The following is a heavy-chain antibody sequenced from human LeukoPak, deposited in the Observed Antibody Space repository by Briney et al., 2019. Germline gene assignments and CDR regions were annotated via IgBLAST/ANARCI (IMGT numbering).Heavy chain of an antibody. V-gene: IGHV4-39*01. CDR3: ARHAHPSLEWFATDHRNYYYGMDV. J-gene: IGHJ6*02. Sequence: PSETLSLTCTVSGGSISSSSYYWGWIRQPPGKGLEWIGSIYYSGSTYYNPSLKSRVTISVDTSKNQFSLKLSSVTAADTAVYYCARHAHPSLEWFATDHRNYYYGMDVWGQGTTVTVSS. D-gene: IGHD3-3*01. CDR1: GGSISSSSYY. CDR2: IYYSGST.